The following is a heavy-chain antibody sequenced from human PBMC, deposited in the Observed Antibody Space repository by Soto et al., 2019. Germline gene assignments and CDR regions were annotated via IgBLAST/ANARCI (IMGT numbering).Heavy chain of an antibody. V-gene: IGHV3-23*01. CDR1: GFTFSRHA. CDR3: AKVSSSWYAGFFDL. D-gene: IGHD6-13*01. CDR2: LSDSGGSI. Sequence: EVQLLESGGGLVQPGGSLRLSCTASGFTFSRHAMTWVRQAPGKGLEWVSGLSDSGGSIYYADSVKGRFTISRDKSMNPSYLQMNTLRAEDTAIYYCAKVSSSWYAGFFDLWGQGTLVTVSS. J-gene: IGHJ4*02.